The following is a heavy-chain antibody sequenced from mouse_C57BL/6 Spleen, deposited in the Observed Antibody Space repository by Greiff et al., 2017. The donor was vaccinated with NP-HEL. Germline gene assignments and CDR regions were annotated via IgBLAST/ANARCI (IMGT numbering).Heavy chain of an antibody. CDR1: GYTFTSYT. D-gene: IGHD1-1*01. J-gene: IGHJ1*03. V-gene: IGHV1-4*01. Sequence: VKLMESGAELARPGASVKMSCKASGYTFTSYTMHWVKQRPGQGLEWIGYINPSSGYTKYNQKFKDKATLTADKSSSTAYMQLSSLTSEDSAVYYCARSGGSSSWYFDVWGTGTTVTVSS. CDR3: ARSGGSSSWYFDV. CDR2: INPSSGYT.